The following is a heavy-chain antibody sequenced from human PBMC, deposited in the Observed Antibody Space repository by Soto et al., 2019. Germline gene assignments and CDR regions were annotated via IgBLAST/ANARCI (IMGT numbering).Heavy chain of an antibody. J-gene: IGHJ4*02. CDR2: IYYSGNT. V-gene: IGHV4-31*03. CDR3: ARKWLQTFDY. Sequence: QVQLQESGPGLVKPSQTLSLTCNVSNGSISSAGYYWSWVRQPPGKGLEWIGYIYYSGNTLYNPSLQSRLIISQEMSKNHFSLRLSSVAAADTAVYYCARKWLQTFDYWGRGILVTVSS. CDR1: NGSISSAGYY. D-gene: IGHD5-12*01.